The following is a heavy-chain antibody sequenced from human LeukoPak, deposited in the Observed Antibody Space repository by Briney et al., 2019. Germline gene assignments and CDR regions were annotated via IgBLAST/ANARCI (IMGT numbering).Heavy chain of an antibody. CDR2: IYHSGST. D-gene: IGHD6-13*01. V-gene: IGHV4-31*03. J-gene: IGHJ4*02. CDR1: GGSISSGGYY. Sequence: SQTLSLTCTVSGGSISSGGYYWSWIRQHPGTGLEWIGDIYHSGSTYYNPSLKSRVSISVDTSKNQFSLKLSSVTAADTAVYYCASYSSSWHYFDDWGQGTLVTVSS. CDR3: ASYSSSWHYFDD.